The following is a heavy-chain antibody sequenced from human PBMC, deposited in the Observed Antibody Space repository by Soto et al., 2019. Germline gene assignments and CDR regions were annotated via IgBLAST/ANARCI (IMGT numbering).Heavy chain of an antibody. D-gene: IGHD4-17*01. CDR2: IYYSGST. V-gene: IGHV4-31*03. CDR1: GGSISSGGYY. CDR3: ARGYGRAKMPSYYYYGMDG. J-gene: IGHJ6*02. Sequence: SETLSLTCTVSGGSISSGGYYWSWIRQHPGKGLEWIGYIYYSGSTYYNPSLKSRVTISVDTSKNQFSLKLSSVTAADTAVYYCARGYGRAKMPSYYYYGMDGWGQGTTDTVSS.